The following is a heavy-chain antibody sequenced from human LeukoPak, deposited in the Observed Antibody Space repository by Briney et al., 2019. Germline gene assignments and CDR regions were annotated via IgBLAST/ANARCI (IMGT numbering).Heavy chain of an antibody. CDR3: AREGAAAIRAFDI. D-gene: IGHD6-13*01. V-gene: IGHV1-69*13. CDR1: GHTFTTYG. J-gene: IGHJ3*02. CDR2: IIPIFGTA. Sequence: SVRVSCKASGHTFTTYGISWVRQAPGQGLEWMGGIIPIFGTANYAQKFQGRVTITADESTSTAYMELSSLRSEDTAVYYCAREGAAAIRAFDIWGQGTMVTVSS.